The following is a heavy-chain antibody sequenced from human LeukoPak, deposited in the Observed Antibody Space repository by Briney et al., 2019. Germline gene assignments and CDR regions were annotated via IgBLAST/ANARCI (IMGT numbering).Heavy chain of an antibody. D-gene: IGHD4-11*01. CDR2: INAGNGNT. J-gene: IGHJ6*03. CDR1: GYTFTSYA. Sequence: ASVKVSCKASGYTFTSYAMHWVRQAPGQRLEWMGWINAGNGNTKYSQKFQGRVTITTDESTSTAYMELSSLRSEDTAVYYCASHPYSDYYYYMDVWGKGTTVTVSS. CDR3: ASHPYSDYYYYMDV. V-gene: IGHV1-3*01.